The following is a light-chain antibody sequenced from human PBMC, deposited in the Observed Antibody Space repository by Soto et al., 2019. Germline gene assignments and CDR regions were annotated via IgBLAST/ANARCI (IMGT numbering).Light chain of an antibody. J-gene: IGKJ5*01. CDR3: QQRFNWQVT. Sequence: ESVLTQSPATLSLSPGERATLSCRASQSVSSYLAWYQQKPGQAPRLLIYDASNRATGIPARFSGSGSWTDFTLTISSLEPEDFAVYYCQQRFNWQVTFGQGTRLEIK. V-gene: IGKV3-11*01. CDR1: QSVSSY. CDR2: DAS.